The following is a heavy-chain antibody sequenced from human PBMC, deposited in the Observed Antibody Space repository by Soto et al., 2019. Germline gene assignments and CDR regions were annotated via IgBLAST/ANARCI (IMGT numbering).Heavy chain of an antibody. CDR3: ARVMMATVSCSLYYYGMDV. CDR2: IYYRGGI. Sequence: QVQLQESGPGLVKPSQTVSLTCTVSGASISDDGYYWSWIRQHPGKGLEWIGYIYYRGGIYYNPSLKSRPTISVDTSKNQLSLKLTSVTAADTAVYYCARVMMATVSCSLYYYGMDVWGQGTTVIVSS. V-gene: IGHV4-31*03. D-gene: IGHD3-16*01. CDR1: GASISDDGYY. J-gene: IGHJ6*02.